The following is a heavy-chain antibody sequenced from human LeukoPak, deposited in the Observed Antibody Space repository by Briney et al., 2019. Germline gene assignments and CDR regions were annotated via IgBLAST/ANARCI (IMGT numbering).Heavy chain of an antibody. J-gene: IGHJ6*03. D-gene: IGHD3-10*02. CDR3: AELGITMIGGV. V-gene: IGHV3-53*01. CDR1: GFTVSSNS. Sequence: GGSLRLSCTVSGFTVSSNSMSCVRQAPQRRLEWVSFIYSAGSTHYSDSVKGRFTISRDNAKNSLYLQMNSLRAEDTAVYYCAELGITMIGGVWGKGTTVTISS. CDR2: IYSAGST.